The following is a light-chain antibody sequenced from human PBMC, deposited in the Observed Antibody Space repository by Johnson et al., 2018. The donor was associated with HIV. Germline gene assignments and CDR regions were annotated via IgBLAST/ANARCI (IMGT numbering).Light chain of an antibody. J-gene: IGLJ1*01. Sequence: QSLLTQPPSVSAAPGQKVTISCSGSSSNIGNNYVSWYQQLPGTAPKLLIYENNKRPSGIPDRFSGSKSGTSATLGITGLQTGDEADYYCGPWDSSLSAYVFGAGTKGTVL. CDR1: SSNIGNNY. V-gene: IGLV1-51*02. CDR2: ENN. CDR3: GPWDSSLSAYV.